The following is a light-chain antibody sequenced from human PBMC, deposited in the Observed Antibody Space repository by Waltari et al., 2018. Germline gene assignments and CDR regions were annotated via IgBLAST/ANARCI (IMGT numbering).Light chain of an antibody. CDR1: QSLLHSNGYNY. CDR2: LGS. Sequence: DIVMTQSPLSLPVTPGEPPSLSCSSSQSLLHSNGYNYLDWYLQKPGQSPQLLIYLGSNRASGVPDRFSGSGSGTDFTLKISRVEAEDVGVYYCMQALQTPRTFGGGTKVEIK. CDR3: MQALQTPRT. V-gene: IGKV2-28*01. J-gene: IGKJ4*01.